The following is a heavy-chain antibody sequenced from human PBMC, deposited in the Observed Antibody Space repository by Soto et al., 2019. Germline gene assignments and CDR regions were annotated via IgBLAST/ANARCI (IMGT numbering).Heavy chain of an antibody. V-gene: IGHV4-31*03. CDR3: ARGGRRSPVMDV. CDR1: GGSISSGGYY. Sequence: QVQLQESGPGLVKPSQTLSLTCTVSGGSISSGGYYWSWIRQHPGKGLEWIGYIYYSGSTYYNPSLKSRVTISVDTSKNQFSLKMSSVTAADTAVYYCARGGRRSPVMDVWGQGTTVTVSS. J-gene: IGHJ6*02. CDR2: IYYSGST.